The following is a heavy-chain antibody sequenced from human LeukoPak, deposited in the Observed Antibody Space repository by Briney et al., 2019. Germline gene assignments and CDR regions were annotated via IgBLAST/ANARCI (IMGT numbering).Heavy chain of an antibody. CDR2: IQQDGSEK. CDR3: ARVIVVGGVGYISTTNFDY. CDR1: GFSFSSYW. J-gene: IGHJ4*02. D-gene: IGHD2-8*01. Sequence: GGSLRLSCAGSGFSFSSYWMSWVRQVPGKGLEWVANIQQDGSEKNYVDSVMGRFTISRDNAKNSLYLQMNSLRVEDTAVYYCARVIVVGGVGYISTTNFDYWGQGMLVTVSS. V-gene: IGHV3-7*01.